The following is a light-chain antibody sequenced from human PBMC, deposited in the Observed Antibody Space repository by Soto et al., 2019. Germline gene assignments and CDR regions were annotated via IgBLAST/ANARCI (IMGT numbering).Light chain of an antibody. CDR1: RSVSSY. J-gene: IGKJ4*01. V-gene: IGKV3-11*01. CDR2: DAS. Sequence: EIVLTQSPATLSLSPGERATLSCRASRSVSSYLAWYQQKPGQAPRLLIYDASNRATGIPARFSGSGSGTDFTLTISSLEPEDFAVYYCQQRSNWPLTFGGGTKVEIE. CDR3: QQRSNWPLT.